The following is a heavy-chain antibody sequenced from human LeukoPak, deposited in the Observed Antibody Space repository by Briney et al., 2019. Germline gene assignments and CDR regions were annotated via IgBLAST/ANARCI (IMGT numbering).Heavy chain of an antibody. CDR3: ARALLLWFGESDY. D-gene: IGHD3-10*01. J-gene: IGHJ4*02. V-gene: IGHV3-30*03. Sequence: GRSLRLSCAASGFTFSSYGMHWVRQAPGKGLEWVAVISYDGSNNYYADSVQGRFTIYRDNSRNTLYLQMDSLRAEDTAVYFCARALLLWFGESDYWGQGTLVTVSS. CDR1: GFTFSSYG. CDR2: ISYDGSNN.